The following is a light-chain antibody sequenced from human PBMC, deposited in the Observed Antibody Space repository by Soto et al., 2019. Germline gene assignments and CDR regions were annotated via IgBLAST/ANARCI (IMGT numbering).Light chain of an antibody. CDR3: VLYMGGGVGV. V-gene: IGLV8-61*01. Sequence: QTVVTQEQSFSVSPGRTVTLTCGLSSGSVSTSYYPSWYQQTPGQAPRTLIYNTNTRSSGVPDRFSGSILGNKAALTITGAQADDESDYYCVLYMGGGVGVFGGGTQLTVL. CDR1: SGSVSTSYY. CDR2: NTN. J-gene: IGLJ3*02.